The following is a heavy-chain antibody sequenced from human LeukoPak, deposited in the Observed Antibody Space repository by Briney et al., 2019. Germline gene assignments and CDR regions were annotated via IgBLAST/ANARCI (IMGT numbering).Heavy chain of an antibody. V-gene: IGHV1-2*02. D-gene: IGHD2-8*02. CDR2: ISPNSGGT. CDR3: ATERSGAREYDY. CDR1: GFTSSGYN. Sequence: ASVRVSPVASGFTSSGYNMCSMRQAPGHGLEWMAWISPNSGGTNYVQKFQGRVTVTRDTSISTDYMEISGLTSDDTALFYCATERSGAREYDYWGQGTLVTVSS. J-gene: IGHJ4*02.